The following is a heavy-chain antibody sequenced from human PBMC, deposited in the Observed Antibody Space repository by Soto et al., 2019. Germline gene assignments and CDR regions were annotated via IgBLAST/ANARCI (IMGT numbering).Heavy chain of an antibody. CDR2: SIPIFGTA. CDR3: ARGRGYSGDDHYYYFDMDV. Sequence: QVQLVQSGAEVKKPGSSVKVSCKASGGTFNNYPITWVRQAPGEGLEWMGGSIPIFGTANYAQKFQGSVTISVDEPTSTAYMGLSSLRSEDTAVYYCARGRGYSGDDHYYYFDMDVWGQGTTVTVSS. CDR1: GGTFNNYP. J-gene: IGHJ6*02. D-gene: IGHD5-12*01. V-gene: IGHV1-69*01.